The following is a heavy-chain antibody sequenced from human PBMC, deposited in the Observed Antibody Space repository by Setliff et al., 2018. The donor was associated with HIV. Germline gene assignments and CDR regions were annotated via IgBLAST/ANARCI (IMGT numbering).Heavy chain of an antibody. Sequence: PSETLSLTCTVSGGSINSGEYYWSWSRQHPGKGLEWIGYIYYTGDTYYNPPLKIRVTMSIDTSKNQFSLRLSSVTAADTAVYYCARDGRHDRNRWYVTHQYFKYWGQGTLVTVSS. V-gene: IGHV4-31*03. CDR3: ARDGRHDRNRWYVTHQYFKY. CDR2: IYYTGDT. D-gene: IGHD2-15*01. CDR1: GGSINSGEYY. J-gene: IGHJ1*01.